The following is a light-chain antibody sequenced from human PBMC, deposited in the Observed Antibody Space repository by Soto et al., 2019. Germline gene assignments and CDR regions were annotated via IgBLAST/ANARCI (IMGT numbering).Light chain of an antibody. CDR3: LEYKNSPIT. CDR1: QGIRND. Sequence: DLQITQSPTSLFSSLLVIVTITCRASQGIRNDFVWYQQKPGKAPKRLIFAASSLQSGVPSRFSGSGSGTEFTLTISSLQPEDFATYFCLEYKNSPITFGQGTRLEIK. J-gene: IGKJ5*01. CDR2: AAS. V-gene: IGKV1-17*01.